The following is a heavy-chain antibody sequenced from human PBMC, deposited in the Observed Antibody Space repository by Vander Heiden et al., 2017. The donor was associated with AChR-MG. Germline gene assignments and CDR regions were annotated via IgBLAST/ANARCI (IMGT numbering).Heavy chain of an antibody. Sequence: QVQRVEWGGGVVHPGRSLRLSCAASGFTFGSLSMHWVRQAPGKGLGWVAVISYDGTSIYYADSGRGRFTISRDNSKNTLYLQMNRLRSEEAAVYYCVRKGRIATTGTNWLDPWGQGTLVPVS. V-gene: IGHV3-30-3*01. J-gene: IGHJ5*02. CDR3: VRKGRIATTGTNWLDP. D-gene: IGHD1-1*01. CDR2: ISYDGTSI. CDR1: GFTFGSLS.